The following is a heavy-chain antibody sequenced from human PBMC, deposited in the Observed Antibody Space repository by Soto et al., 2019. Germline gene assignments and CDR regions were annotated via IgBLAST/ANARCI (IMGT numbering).Heavy chain of an antibody. Sequence: PGGPLRLSCAASGGTFSDYYRSWIRQAPGRGLEWVSYISSSGSTIYYADSVKGRFTISRDNAKNSLYLQMNSLRAEDTAVYYCASPGVAATDYWGQGTLVTVS. J-gene: IGHJ4*02. CDR3: ASPGVAATDY. V-gene: IGHV3-11*01. CDR1: GGTFSDYY. CDR2: ISSSGSTI. D-gene: IGHD2-15*01.